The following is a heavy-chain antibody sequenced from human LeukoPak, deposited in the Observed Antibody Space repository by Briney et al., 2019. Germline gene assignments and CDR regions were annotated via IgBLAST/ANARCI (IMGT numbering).Heavy chain of an antibody. CDR2: IYYSGST. J-gene: IGHJ4*02. Sequence: PSETLSLTCTVSGGSISSYYWSWIRQPPGKGLEWIGYIYYSGSTYYNPSLKSRVTVSVDTSQNQFSLKLRSVTAADTAVYYCARGISSGWPYYFDYWGQGTLVTVSS. CDR1: GGSISSYY. CDR3: ARGISSGWPYYFDY. D-gene: IGHD6-19*01. V-gene: IGHV4-59*01.